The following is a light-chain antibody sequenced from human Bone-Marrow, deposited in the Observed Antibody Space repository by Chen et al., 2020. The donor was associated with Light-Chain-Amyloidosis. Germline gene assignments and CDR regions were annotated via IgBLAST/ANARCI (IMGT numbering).Light chain of an antibody. CDR2: RNN. CDR1: SSHIGINY. Sequence: QSVLTQPPSASGTPGQRVTISFSGASSHIGINYVYLSQHFPGAAPNILIHRNNPRHSGVPDRFSASKSGTSAFLAISGLRSEDEADYYCAAWDGSLSGYVFGTGTKVIVL. CDR3: AAWDGSLSGYV. J-gene: IGLJ1*01. V-gene: IGLV1-47*01.